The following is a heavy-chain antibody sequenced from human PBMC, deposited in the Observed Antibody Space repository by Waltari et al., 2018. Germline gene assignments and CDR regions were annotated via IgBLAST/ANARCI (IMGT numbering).Heavy chain of an antibody. CDR2: ISSSSSYI. D-gene: IGHD3-10*01. CDR3: AREDGEKGAFDI. Sequence: EVQLVESGGGLVKPGGSLRLSCAASGFTFSSYSMNWVRQAPGKGLEWVSSISSSSSYIYYADSVKGRFTISRDNAKNTLYLQMNSLRAEDTAVYYCAREDGEKGAFDIWGQGTMVTVSP. J-gene: IGHJ3*02. CDR1: GFTFSSYS. V-gene: IGHV3-21*06.